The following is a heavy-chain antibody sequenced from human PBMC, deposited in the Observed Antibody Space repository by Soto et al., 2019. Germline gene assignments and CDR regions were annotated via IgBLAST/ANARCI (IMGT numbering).Heavy chain of an antibody. V-gene: IGHV4-31*03. CDR3: AREFFGYCTNGVCGEGSSY. CDR2: IYYSGST. CDR1: GGSISSGGYY. J-gene: IGHJ4*02. Sequence: QVQLQESGPGLVKPSQTLSLTCTVSGGSISSGGYYWSWIRQHPGKGLEWIGYIYYSGSTYYNPSLKSRVTISVDTSKNQFSLKLSSVTAADTAVYYCAREFFGYCTNGVCGEGSSYWGQGTLVTVSS. D-gene: IGHD2-8*01.